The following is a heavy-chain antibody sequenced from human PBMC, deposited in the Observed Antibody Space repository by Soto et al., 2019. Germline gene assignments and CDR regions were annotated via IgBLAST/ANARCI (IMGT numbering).Heavy chain of an antibody. J-gene: IGHJ5*02. Sequence: QVQVVQSGAEVKKPGASVKVSCKASGYSFTNYDINWVRQATGQGREWMGWMNVENGNTGYAQNFQGRLTMTRNIAISTAYMELSSLRSEDTSVYYCALYYRSGSYYGWFDPWGQGTLVTGSS. CDR3: ALYYRSGSYYGWFDP. D-gene: IGHD3-10*01. V-gene: IGHV1-8*02. CDR1: GYSFTNYD. CDR2: MNVENGNT.